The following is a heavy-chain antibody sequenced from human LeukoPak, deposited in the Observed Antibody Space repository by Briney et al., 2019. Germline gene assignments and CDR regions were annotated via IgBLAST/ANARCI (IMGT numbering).Heavy chain of an antibody. CDR3: ARDRRTTAVGATTFDY. CDR2: INPSGGST. Sequence: GASVKVSCKASGYTFTSYYMHWVRQAPGQGLEWMGIINPSGGSTSYAQKFQGRVTMTRDTSTSTVYMELSSLRSEDTAVYYCARDRRTTAVGATTFDYWGQGTLVTVSS. V-gene: IGHV1-46*01. J-gene: IGHJ4*02. D-gene: IGHD1-26*01. CDR1: GYTFTSYY.